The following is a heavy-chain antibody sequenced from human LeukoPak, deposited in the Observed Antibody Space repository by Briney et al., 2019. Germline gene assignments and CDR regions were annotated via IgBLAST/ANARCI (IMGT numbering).Heavy chain of an antibody. D-gene: IGHD3-22*01. J-gene: IGHJ4*02. Sequence: ASVKVSCKASGYTFTSYDINWVRQATGQGLEWMGWMNPNSGNTGYAQKFQGRVTITRNTSISTAYMELSSLRSEDTAGYYCARGRPLWYYDSSGYYYGDYWGQGTLVTVSS. CDR2: MNPNSGNT. V-gene: IGHV1-8*01. CDR3: ARGRPLWYYDSSGYYYGDY. CDR1: GYTFTSYD.